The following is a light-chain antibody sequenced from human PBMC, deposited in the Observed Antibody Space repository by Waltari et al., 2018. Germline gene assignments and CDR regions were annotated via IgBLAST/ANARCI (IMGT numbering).Light chain of an antibody. J-gene: IGKJ2*01. Sequence: EVALTQSPDTLSLSAGERATLSCTASQTVSSSYFAWYQQKPGQSPRLLIYATSTRATGIPARVSGSGSGTDFSLNIDMLEPEDSAVYFCQQFGGSPMYTFGQGTKLE. CDR1: QTVSSSY. V-gene: IGKV3-20*01. CDR2: ATS. CDR3: QQFGGSPMYT.